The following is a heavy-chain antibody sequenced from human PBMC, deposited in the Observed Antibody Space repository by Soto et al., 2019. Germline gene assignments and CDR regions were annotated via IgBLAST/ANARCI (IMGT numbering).Heavy chain of an antibody. CDR1: GFSLSTSGMC. Sequence: SGPTLVNPTQTLTLTCTFSGFSLSTSGMCVSWIRQPPGKALEWLALIDWDDDKYYSTSLKTRLTISKDTSKNQVVLTMTNMDPVDTATYYCARIPEYCSGGSCYRGDWFDPWGQGTLVTVSS. V-gene: IGHV2-70*01. D-gene: IGHD2-15*01. CDR3: ARIPEYCSGGSCYRGDWFDP. J-gene: IGHJ5*02. CDR2: IDWDDDK.